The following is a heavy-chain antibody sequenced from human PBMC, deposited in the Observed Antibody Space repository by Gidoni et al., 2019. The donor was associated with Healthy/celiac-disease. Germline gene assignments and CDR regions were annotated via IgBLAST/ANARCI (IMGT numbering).Heavy chain of an antibody. V-gene: IGHV3-53*04. CDR1: GFPVSSNY. CDR2: IYSGGST. Sequence: EVQLVESGGGLVQPGGSLRLSGAASGFPVSSNYMSWVRQAPGKGLEWGSVIYSGGSTYYADSVKGRFTISRHNSKNTLYLQMNSLRAEDTAVYYCARGDQRGAFDIWGQGTMVTVSS. D-gene: IGHD3-16*01. J-gene: IGHJ3*02. CDR3: ARGDQRGAFDI.